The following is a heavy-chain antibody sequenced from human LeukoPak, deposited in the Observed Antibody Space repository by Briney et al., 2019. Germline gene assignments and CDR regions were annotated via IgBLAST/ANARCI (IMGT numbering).Heavy chain of an antibody. CDR2: YYYSGST. V-gene: IGHV4-39*01. CDR1: GGSISSSSYY. Sequence: PSETLSLTCTVSGGSISSSSYYWGWIRQPPGKGLEWIGNYYYSGSTYYNPSLKSRVTISVDTSKNQFSLKLSSVTAADTAVYYCARQAPALYDSSGYYHFDYWGQGTLVTVSS. J-gene: IGHJ4*02. CDR3: ARQAPALYDSSGYYHFDY. D-gene: IGHD3-22*01.